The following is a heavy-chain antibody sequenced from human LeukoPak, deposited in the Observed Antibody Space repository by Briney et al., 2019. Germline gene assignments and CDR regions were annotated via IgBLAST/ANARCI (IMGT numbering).Heavy chain of an antibody. D-gene: IGHD5-12*01. V-gene: IGHV3-23*01. CDR2: ISGSADGT. CDR1: GFTFSIYA. J-gene: IGHJ4*02. Sequence: GGSLRLSCAASGFTFSIYAMTWLRHAPGKGLEWVSSISGSADGTYYADSVKGRFTISRDNSKNTLYLQMNRLRAEDTAIYYCARGVSGYDFKIDYWGQGTLVTVSS. CDR3: ARGVSGYDFKIDY.